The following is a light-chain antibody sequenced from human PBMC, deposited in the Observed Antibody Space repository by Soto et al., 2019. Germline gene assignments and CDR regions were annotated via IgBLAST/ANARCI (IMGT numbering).Light chain of an antibody. CDR3: QQYGRSGST. CDR1: QSVSSY. J-gene: IGKJ5*01. V-gene: IGKV3-20*01. CDR2: DAS. Sequence: EIVLTQSPGTLSLSPGERATLSCRASQSVSSYLAWYQQKPGQAPRLLIYDASNRATGIPARFSGSGSGTEFTLIISRLEPEDFAVYYCQQYGRSGSTFGQGTRLEIK.